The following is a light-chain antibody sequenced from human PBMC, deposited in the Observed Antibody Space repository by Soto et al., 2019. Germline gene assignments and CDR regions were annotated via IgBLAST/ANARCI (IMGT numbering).Light chain of an antibody. CDR2: GAS. Sequence: EIVLTQSPGTLCWAPGERATLSCRASQSVSSNYLAWYQQRPGQDPRLPIYGASSRATGIPDRFSGSGSGTESTLPISSLQPDDFATYYCQQYNSYSPTFGPGTRWIS. CDR1: QSVSSNY. CDR3: QQYNSYSPT. J-gene: IGKJ1*01. V-gene: IGKV3-20*01.